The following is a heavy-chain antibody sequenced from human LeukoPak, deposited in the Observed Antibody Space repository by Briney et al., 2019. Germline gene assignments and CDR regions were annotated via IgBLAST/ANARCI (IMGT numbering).Heavy chain of an antibody. CDR3: ARSARLMKGVVEVTALDD. V-gene: IGHV3-21*01. CDR1: GFTFSDYC. Sequence: GGSLRLSCAASGFTFSDYCMNWVRQAPGKGLEWVSSISSSSSYIYYADSVKGRFTIARDNAKNSVYLEMNSLRADDTAVYYCARSARLMKGVVEVTALDDWGQGTLVTVSS. J-gene: IGHJ4*02. D-gene: IGHD3-3*01. CDR2: ISSSSSYI.